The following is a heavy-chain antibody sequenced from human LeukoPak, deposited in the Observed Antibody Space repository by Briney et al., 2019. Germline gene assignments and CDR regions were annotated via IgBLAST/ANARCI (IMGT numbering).Heavy chain of an antibody. J-gene: IGHJ6*02. CDR2: IKQDGSEK. V-gene: IGHV3-7*01. D-gene: IGHD2-2*01. Sequence: PGGSLRLSCAASGFTFSSYWMSWVRQAPGKGLEWVANIKQDGSEKYYVDSVKGRFTISRDNAKNSLYLQMNSLRAEDTAVYYCARELPPSRSVVVPADEYYYYYGMDVWGQGTTVTVSS. CDR1: GFTFSSYW. CDR3: ARELPPSRSVVVPADEYYYYYGMDV.